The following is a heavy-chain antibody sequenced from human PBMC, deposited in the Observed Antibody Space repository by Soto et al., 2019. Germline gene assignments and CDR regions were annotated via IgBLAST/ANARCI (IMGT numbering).Heavy chain of an antibody. CDR1: GFTFSDYY. D-gene: IGHD5-12*01. V-gene: IGHV3-11*01. Sequence: GGSLRLSCAASGFTFSDYYMSWIRQAPGKGLEWVSYISSSSSTIYYADSVKGRFTISRDNAKNSLYLQMNSLRAEDTAVYYCARDPRSHEYSGYELYYFDYWGQGTLVTVSS. CDR2: ISSSSSTI. J-gene: IGHJ4*02. CDR3: ARDPRSHEYSGYELYYFDY.